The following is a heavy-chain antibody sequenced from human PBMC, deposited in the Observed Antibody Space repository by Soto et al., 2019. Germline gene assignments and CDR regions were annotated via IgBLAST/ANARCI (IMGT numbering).Heavy chain of an antibody. CDR2: LYDVDGP. Sequence: SLRLSCAASGFTFSTYAMSWVRQAPGKGLEWVSALYDVDGPFYSDSVKGRFTTSSDSSKTTVYLQMNDLRPADTAVYYCATWHEREHAYDVWGQGTTVTVSS. J-gene: IGHJ3*01. D-gene: IGHD1-1*01. CDR1: GFTFSTYA. CDR3: ATWHEREHAYDV. V-gene: IGHV3-23*01.